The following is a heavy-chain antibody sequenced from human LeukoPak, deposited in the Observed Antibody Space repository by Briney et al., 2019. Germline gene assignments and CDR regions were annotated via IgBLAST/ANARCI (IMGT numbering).Heavy chain of an antibody. J-gene: IGHJ4*01. CDR1: GFTFSSYA. D-gene: IGHD2-21*02. CDR3: PSLQIGDLAPFDY. CDR2: ISYDGSNK. Sequence: GGSLRLSCAASGFTFSSYAMHRVRQAPGKGLEWVAVISYDGSNKYYADSVKGRFTISRDNSKNTLYLQMNSLRAEDTAVYYCPSLQIGDLAPFDYWGQGSLVTVSS. V-gene: IGHV3-30*04.